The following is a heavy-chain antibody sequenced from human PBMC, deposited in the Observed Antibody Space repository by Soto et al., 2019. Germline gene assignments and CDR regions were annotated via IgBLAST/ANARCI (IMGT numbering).Heavy chain of an antibody. D-gene: IGHD3-3*01. CDR1: GFTFSSSA. CDR2: ISYDGSNK. Sequence: GGSLRLSCAASGFTFSSSAMHWVRQAPGKXLEGVAVISYDGSNKYYADSVKGRFTFSRDNSKNKLYLQRNSLRAEDTAVYYCASQYYDFWSGYEGDLPSPRLDYWGQGTLVTVSS. J-gene: IGHJ4*02. V-gene: IGHV3-30-3*01. CDR3: ASQYYDFWSGYEGDLPSPRLDY.